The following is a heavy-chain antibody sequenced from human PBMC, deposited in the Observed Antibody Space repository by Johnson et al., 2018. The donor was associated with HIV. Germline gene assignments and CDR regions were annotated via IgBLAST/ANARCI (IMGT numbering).Heavy chain of an antibody. V-gene: IGHV3-30-3*01. CDR3: TTDPWGSDAFDI. CDR1: GFTFSSYA. Sequence: QMLLVESGGGLVQPGGSLRLSCAASGFTFSSYAMHWVRQAPGKGLEWVAVISYDGSNKYYADSVKGRFTISRDNSKNTLYLQMNSLKTEDTAVYYCTTDPWGSDAFDIWGQGTMVIVSS. D-gene: IGHD7-27*01. J-gene: IGHJ3*02. CDR2: ISYDGSNK.